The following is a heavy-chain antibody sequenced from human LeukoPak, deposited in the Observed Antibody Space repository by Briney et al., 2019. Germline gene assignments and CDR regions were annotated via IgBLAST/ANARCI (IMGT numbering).Heavy chain of an antibody. J-gene: IGHJ4*02. D-gene: IGHD3-10*01. Sequence: ASVKVSCKALGYTFSSNGISWVRQAPGQGLEWMGWISAYNGNTNYAQKLQGRVTMTTDTSTSTAYMELRSLRSDDTAVYYCARAPQAYYGWDYWGQGTLVTVSS. CDR1: GYTFSSNG. CDR3: ARAPQAYYGWDY. V-gene: IGHV1-18*01. CDR2: ISAYNGNT.